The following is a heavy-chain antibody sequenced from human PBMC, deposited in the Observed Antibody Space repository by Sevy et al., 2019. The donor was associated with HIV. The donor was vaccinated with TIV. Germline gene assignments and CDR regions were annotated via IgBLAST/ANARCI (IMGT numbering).Heavy chain of an antibody. CDR3: ARESGRTYLLMDS. V-gene: IGHV4-30-4*01. J-gene: IGHJ4*02. CDR1: GGSISSGDYY. CDR2: IYHGLSN. D-gene: IGHD3-3*01. Sequence: SETLSLTCTVSGGSISSGDYYWNWLRQAPGKGPEWIGYIYHGLSNFYNPSLQSRATVSVDRSNNQFSLTLTSVTAPDTAVYYCARESGRTYLLMDSWGPGPLVTVSS.